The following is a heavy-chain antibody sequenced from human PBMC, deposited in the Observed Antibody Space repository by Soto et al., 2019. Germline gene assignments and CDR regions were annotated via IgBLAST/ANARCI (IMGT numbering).Heavy chain of an antibody. J-gene: IGHJ5*02. CDR1: GGSISSGGYS. Sequence: PSETLSLTCAVSGGSISSGGYSWSWIRQPPGKGLEWIGYIYHSGSTYYNPSLKSRVTISVDRSKNQFSLKLSSVTAADTAVYYCARGVLLWFGELFPWFDPWGQGTLVTVSS. D-gene: IGHD3-10*01. CDR2: IYHSGST. CDR3: ARGVLLWFGELFPWFDP. V-gene: IGHV4-30-2*01.